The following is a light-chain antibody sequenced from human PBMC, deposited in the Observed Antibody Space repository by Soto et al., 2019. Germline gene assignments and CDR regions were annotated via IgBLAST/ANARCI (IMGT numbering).Light chain of an antibody. J-gene: IGLJ1*01. CDR2: GNI. CDR3: QSYDRSLSGKV. CDR1: SSNIGAGYD. Sequence: QSVLTQPPSVSGAPGQRVTISCTGSSSNIGAGYDVHWYQQLPGTAPQLLIYGNINRPSGVPDRFSGSRSGTSASLAISGLQADEAADYYFQSYDRSLSGKVFGTGTKLTVL. V-gene: IGLV1-40*01.